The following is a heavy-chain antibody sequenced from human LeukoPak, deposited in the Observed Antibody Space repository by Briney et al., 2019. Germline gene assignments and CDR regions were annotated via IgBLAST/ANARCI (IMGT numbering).Heavy chain of an antibody. J-gene: IGHJ4*02. D-gene: IGHD6-19*01. V-gene: IGHV4-59*02. CDR3: ARGGSKQWLVDDS. Sequence: SETLSLTCTVSGGSVRGYYWSWIRQPPGKGLEWIGYIHYSGSTNYNPSLKSGVTISVDTSKNQFSMKLSSVTAADTAIYYCARGGSKQWLVDDSWGQGTLVTVSS. CDR1: GGSVRGYY. CDR2: IHYSGST.